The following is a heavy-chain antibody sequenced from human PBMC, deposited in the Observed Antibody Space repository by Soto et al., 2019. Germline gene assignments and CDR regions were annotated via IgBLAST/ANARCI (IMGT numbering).Heavy chain of an antibody. CDR2: IYYSGST. J-gene: IGHJ4*02. Sequence: QLLESGPGLVKPSETLSLTCTVSGGSISSSSYYWGWIRQPPGKGLEWIGSIYYSGSTYYNPSLKSRVTISVDTSKNQFSLKLSSVTAADTAVYYCARHRMARLFDYWGQGTLVTVSS. V-gene: IGHV4-39*01. D-gene: IGHD5-12*01. CDR3: ARHRMARLFDY. CDR1: GGSISSSSYY.